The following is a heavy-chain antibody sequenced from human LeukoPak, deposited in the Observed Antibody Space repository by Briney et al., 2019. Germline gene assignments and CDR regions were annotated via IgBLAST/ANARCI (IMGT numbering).Heavy chain of an antibody. CDR3: ARDLTGTHDDPGH. Sequence: PGRSLRLSCAASGFTFSSYGMHWVRQAPGKGLEWVAVIWYDGSNKYYADSVKGRFTISRDNSKNTLYLQMNSLRAEDTAVYYCARDLTGTHDDPGHWGQGTLVTVSS. CDR1: GFTFSSYG. J-gene: IGHJ4*02. D-gene: IGHD1-7*01. V-gene: IGHV3-33*01. CDR2: IWYDGSNK.